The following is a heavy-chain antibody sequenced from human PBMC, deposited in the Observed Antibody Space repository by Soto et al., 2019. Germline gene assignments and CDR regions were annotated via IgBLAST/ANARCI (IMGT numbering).Heavy chain of an antibody. CDR3: ARDERQSAFWSGFSIDF. D-gene: IGHD3-3*01. J-gene: IGHJ4*02. Sequence: GGSLRLSCAASGFTFSSYTLNWVRQAPGKGLEWVASISGSGTYIYYADSVKGRFTITRDNAENSLYLQMSSLRAGDTAVYYCARDERQSAFWSGFSIDFWGQGALVTVSS. CDR1: GFTFSSYT. CDR2: ISGSGTYI. V-gene: IGHV3-21*06.